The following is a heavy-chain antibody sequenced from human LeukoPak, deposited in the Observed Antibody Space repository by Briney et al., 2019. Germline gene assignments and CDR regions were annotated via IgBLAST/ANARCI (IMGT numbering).Heavy chain of an antibody. J-gene: IGHJ5*02. CDR2: INHSGST. V-gene: IGHV4-34*01. D-gene: IGHD6-13*01. CDR1: GGSFSGYY. CDR3: AREWYSLNWFDP. Sequence: SETLSLTCAVYGGSFSGYYWSWIRQPPGKGLEWIGEINHSGSTNYDPSLKSRVTISVDTSKNQFSLKLSSVTAADTAVYYCAREWYSLNWFDPWGQGTLVTVSS.